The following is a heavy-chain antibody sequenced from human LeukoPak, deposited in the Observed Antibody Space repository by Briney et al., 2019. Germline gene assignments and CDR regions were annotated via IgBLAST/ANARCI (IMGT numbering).Heavy chain of an antibody. V-gene: IGHV1-58*02. CDR1: GFTFTSSA. D-gene: IGHD4-23*01. Sequence: GASVKVSCKASGFTFTSSAMQWVRQARGQRLEWIGWIAVGSGNTNYAQKFQERVTITRDMSTSTAYMELSSLRSEDTAVYYCAAKTTVVRGRYFDYWGQGALVTVSS. CDR3: AAKTTVVRGRYFDY. J-gene: IGHJ4*02. CDR2: IAVGSGNT.